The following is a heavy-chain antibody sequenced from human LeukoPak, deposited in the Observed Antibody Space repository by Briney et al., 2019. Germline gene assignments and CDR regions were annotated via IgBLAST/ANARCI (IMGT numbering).Heavy chain of an antibody. Sequence: GGSLRLTCAASGLRFSSYWMDWVRQAPGKGLEWVAHIKEDGSGEYYVDSVKGRFTISIDNAKKSMYLQMNSLRVEDTAIYYCVSGSGWIFDYWGQGTLVTVSS. V-gene: IGHV3-7*03. J-gene: IGHJ4*02. D-gene: IGHD6-19*01. CDR1: GLRFSSYW. CDR2: IKEDGSGE. CDR3: VSGSGWIFDY.